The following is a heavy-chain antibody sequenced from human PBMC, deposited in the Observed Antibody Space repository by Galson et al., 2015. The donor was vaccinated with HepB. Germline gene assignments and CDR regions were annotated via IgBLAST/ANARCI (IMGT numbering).Heavy chain of an antibody. CDR1: GFTFSNYW. D-gene: IGHD1-1*01. Sequence: SLRLSCAASGFTFSNYWMSWVRQAPGKGLEWVGRVKSKSSGGTTDYAAPVKGRFTISRDDSKNTLYLQMNSLKAEDTAVYYCWPPNHDPFFDHWGPGALVTVSS. CDR3: WPPNHDPFFDH. CDR2: VKSKSSGGTT. V-gene: IGHV3-15*01. J-gene: IGHJ4*02.